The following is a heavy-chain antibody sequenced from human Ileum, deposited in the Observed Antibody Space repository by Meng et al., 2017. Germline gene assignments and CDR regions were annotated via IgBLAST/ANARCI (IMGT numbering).Heavy chain of an antibody. V-gene: IGHV3-7*01. J-gene: IGHJ5*02. CDR2: ISLDGTEK. CDR3: ARDRYRPAES. D-gene: IGHD5-12*01. Sequence: GESLKISCAASGFTFSTSWMTWVRQAPEKGLEWVARISLDGTEKYYVDSVKGRFTISRDNNENSLYLQMNNLGAEDTAKYYCARDRYRPAESWGQGTLVTVSS. CDR1: GFTFSTSW.